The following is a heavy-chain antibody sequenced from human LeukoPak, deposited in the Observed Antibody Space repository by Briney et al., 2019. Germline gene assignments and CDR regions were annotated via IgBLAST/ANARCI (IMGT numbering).Heavy chain of an antibody. CDR3: ARVQLGYCSSTSCYLDY. CDR1: GFTFSSYS. D-gene: IGHD2-2*01. Sequence: GGSLRPSCAASGFTFSSYSMNWVRQAPGKGLEWVSSISSSSSYIYYADSVKGRFTISRDNAKNSLYLQMNSLRAEDTALYYCARVQLGYCSSTSCYLDYWGQGTLVTVSS. J-gene: IGHJ4*02. CDR2: ISSSSSYI. V-gene: IGHV3-21*04.